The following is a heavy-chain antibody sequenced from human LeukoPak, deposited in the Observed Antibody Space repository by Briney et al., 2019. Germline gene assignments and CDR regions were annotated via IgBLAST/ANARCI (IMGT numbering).Heavy chain of an antibody. Sequence: SETLSLTCTVSGGSISSYYWSWIRQPAGKGLEWIGRIYTSGSTNYNPSLKSRVTMSVDTSKNQFSLKLSSVTAADTAVYYCAREDIVVVPAARGFYYYYMDVWGKGTTVTISS. J-gene: IGHJ6*03. D-gene: IGHD2-2*01. V-gene: IGHV4-4*07. CDR1: GGSISSYY. CDR3: AREDIVVVPAARGFYYYYMDV. CDR2: IYTSGST.